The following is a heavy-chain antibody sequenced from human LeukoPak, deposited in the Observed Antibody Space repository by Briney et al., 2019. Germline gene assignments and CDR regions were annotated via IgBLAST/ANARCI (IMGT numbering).Heavy chain of an antibody. V-gene: IGHV1-69*13. CDR3: ASIDKMVIKLYFYVMDV. CDR1: GGTFKNYA. CDR2: IIPIVGSA. J-gene: IGHJ6*02. Sequence: SVKVSCKASGGTFKNYAFSWVRQAPGQGLEWMVGIIPIVGSANYAQKFQGRVTITADESTRSAYMELSSLRSEDTAVYYCASIDKMVIKLYFYVMDVWGQGTTVTVSS. D-gene: IGHD5-24*01.